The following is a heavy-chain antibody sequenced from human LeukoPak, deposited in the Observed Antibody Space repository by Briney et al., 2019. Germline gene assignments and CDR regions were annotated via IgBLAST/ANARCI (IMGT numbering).Heavy chain of an antibody. CDR1: GFTFSSYG. CDR3: AKRVEVYYDILTGYLDY. J-gene: IGHJ4*02. Sequence: PGGSLRLSCAASGFTFSSYGMHWVRQAPGKGLEWVAVISYDGSNKYYADSVKGRFTISRDNSKNTLYLQMNSLRAEDTAVYYCAKRVEVYYDILTGYLDYWGQGTLVTVSS. V-gene: IGHV3-30*18. D-gene: IGHD3-9*01. CDR2: ISYDGSNK.